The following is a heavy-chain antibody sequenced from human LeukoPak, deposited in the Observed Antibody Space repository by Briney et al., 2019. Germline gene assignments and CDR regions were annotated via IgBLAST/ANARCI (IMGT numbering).Heavy chain of an antibody. Sequence: PSETLSLTCAVYGGSFSGYYWNWIRQPPGKGLEGIGEVNYGGRAKYTPSLKSRVTISVDTSKNQFSLKLSSVTAADTAVYYCARQVRGRVGGPWIQLHFDYWGQGTLVTVSS. CDR2: VNYGGRA. D-gene: IGHD5-18*01. CDR1: GGSFSGYY. CDR3: ARQVRGRVGGPWIQLHFDY. V-gene: IGHV4-34*01. J-gene: IGHJ4*02.